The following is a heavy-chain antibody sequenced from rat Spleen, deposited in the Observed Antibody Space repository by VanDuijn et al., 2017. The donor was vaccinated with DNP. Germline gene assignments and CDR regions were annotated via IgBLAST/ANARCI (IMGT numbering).Heavy chain of an antibody. J-gene: IGHJ2*01. Sequence: EVRLVESGGGLVQPGGSMKLSCAASGFTFSDFPMAWVRQAPTKGLEWVATINTGGFSTYYRDSVKGRFTISRDNAEGTLYLQVHSLKSDDSATYYCTRATGFDYWGQGVMVTVSS. D-gene: IGHD4-2*01. CDR3: TRATGFDY. V-gene: IGHV5-46*01. CDR2: INTGGFST. CDR1: GFTFSDFP.